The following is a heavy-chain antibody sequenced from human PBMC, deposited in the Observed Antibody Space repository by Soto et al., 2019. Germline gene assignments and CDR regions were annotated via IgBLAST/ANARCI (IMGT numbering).Heavy chain of an antibody. CDR3: ARVLFPHYFDSGNYSVDDY. D-gene: IGHD3-10*01. CDR2: MNPDSGNT. CDR1: GYTFTDYD. J-gene: IGHJ4*02. Sequence: QVQLVQSGAEVKKPGASVKVSCEASGYTFTDYDINWVRQATGQGLEWMGWMNPDSGNTGFPQKFQDRLTMTRDTSINTAYMELSSLTSEDTAVYYCARVLFPHYFDSGNYSVDDYWGQGTLITVSS. V-gene: IGHV1-8*01.